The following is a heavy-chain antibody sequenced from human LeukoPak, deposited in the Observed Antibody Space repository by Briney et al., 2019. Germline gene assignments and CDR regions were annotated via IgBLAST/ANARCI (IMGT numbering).Heavy chain of an antibody. Sequence: PSETLSLTCTVSGGSLSNYYWSWLRQPPGKGLEWIGYIYYTGSTDYYSESINYNPSRKSRITISQDASKTQFSLKLRSVTAADTAVYYCARGGLHFDYWGQGTLVTVSS. CDR3: ARGGLHFDY. CDR2: IYYTGSTDYYSESI. J-gene: IGHJ4*02. V-gene: IGHV4-59*01. D-gene: IGHD3/OR15-3a*01. CDR1: GGSLSNYY.